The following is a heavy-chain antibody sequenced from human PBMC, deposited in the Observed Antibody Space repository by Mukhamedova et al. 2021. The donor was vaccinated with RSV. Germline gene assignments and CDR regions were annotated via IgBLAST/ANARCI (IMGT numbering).Heavy chain of an antibody. D-gene: IGHD3-3*01. Sequence: HWVRQAPGKGLEWVAVISYDGSNKYYADSVKGRFTISRDNSKNTLYLQMNSLRAEDTAVYYCARSLTIFVPLFYYWGHGTLVTVS. J-gene: IGHJ4*01. CDR2: ISYDGSNK. V-gene: IGHV3-30-3*01. CDR3: ARSLTIFVPLFYY.